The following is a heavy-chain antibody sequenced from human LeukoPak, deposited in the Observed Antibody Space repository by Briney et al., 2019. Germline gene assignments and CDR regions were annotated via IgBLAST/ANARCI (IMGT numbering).Heavy chain of an antibody. D-gene: IGHD3-10*01. V-gene: IGHV3-30*03. CDR2: ISYDGKRN. CDR1: GFTFSHFA. CDR3: VRGSKIRGVIPEGEFDY. Sequence: GSLRLSCEASGFTFSHFAMHWVRQAPNKGLEWVAVISYDGKRNYYADSVKGRFTLSRDDSKNTVYLQMNRLRAEDTAVYFCVRGSKIRGVIPEGEFDYWGQGTLVTVSS. J-gene: IGHJ4*02.